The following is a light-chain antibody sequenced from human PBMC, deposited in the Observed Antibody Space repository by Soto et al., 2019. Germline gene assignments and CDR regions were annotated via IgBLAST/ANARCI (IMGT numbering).Light chain of an antibody. Sequence: ESVLTESPATLSLSPGERARLSCRASQSVSSYLAWYQQKPGQAPRLLIYDASNRATGIPARFSGSGSGTDFTLTISRLEPEDFAVYYCQQYGSSGTFGQGTKVDI. CDR3: QQYGSSGT. V-gene: IGKV3-20*01. CDR1: QSVSSY. J-gene: IGKJ1*01. CDR2: DAS.